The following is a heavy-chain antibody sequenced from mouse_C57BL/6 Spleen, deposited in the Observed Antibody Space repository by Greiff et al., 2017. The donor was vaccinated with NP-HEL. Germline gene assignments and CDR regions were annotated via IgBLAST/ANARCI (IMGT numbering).Heavy chain of an antibody. CDR3: ASEDY. V-gene: IGHV5-4*01. J-gene: IGHJ2*01. Sequence: EVQVVESGGGLVKPGGSLKLSCAASGFTFSSYAMSWVRQTPEKRLEWVATISDGGSYTYYPDNVKGRFTISRDNAKNNLYLQMSHLKSEDTAMYYCASEDYWGQGTTLTVSS. CDR1: GFTFSSYA. CDR2: ISDGGSYT.